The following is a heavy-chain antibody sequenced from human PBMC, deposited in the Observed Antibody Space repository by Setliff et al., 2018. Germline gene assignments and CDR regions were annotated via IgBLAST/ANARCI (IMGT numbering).Heavy chain of an antibody. D-gene: IGHD3-22*01. CDR2: INPNSGGT. CDR3: VREGVDSRSSTDYRYYMDV. Sequence: ASVKVSCKASGYTFTGYSMHWVRQAPGQGLEWMGRINPNSGGTTEYAQKFQGRLTIITDESTNTAFMQLSSLRSDDTAVYYCVREGVDSRSSTDYRYYMDVWGKGTTVTVSS. J-gene: IGHJ6*03. CDR1: GYTFTGYS. V-gene: IGHV1-2*06.